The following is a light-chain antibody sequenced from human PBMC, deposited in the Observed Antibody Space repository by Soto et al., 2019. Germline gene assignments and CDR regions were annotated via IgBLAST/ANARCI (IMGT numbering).Light chain of an antibody. J-gene: IGKJ1*01. CDR1: QSISSW. Sequence: DIQMTQSPSTLSASVGDRVTITCRASQSISSWLAWYQQKPGKAPKLLIYDASSLESGVPSRLSGSGSGTEFTLTISSLQPDDFATYYYQQYNSYWTFGQGTKVDIK. CDR3: QQYNSYWT. CDR2: DAS. V-gene: IGKV1-5*01.